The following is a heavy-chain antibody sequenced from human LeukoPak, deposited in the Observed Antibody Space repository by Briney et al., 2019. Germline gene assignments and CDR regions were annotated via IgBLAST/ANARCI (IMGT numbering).Heavy chain of an antibody. D-gene: IGHD1-26*01. CDR2: INSDGSST. J-gene: IGHJ4*02. CDR1: GFTFSSSW. CDR3: ANLGDRGY. Sequence: GGSLRLSCAASGFTFSSSWMHWVRQAPEKGLVWVSRINSDGSSTSYADSVKGRFTISRDNAKNTLFLQMNSLRAEDTAVYYCANLGDRGYWGQGTLVTVSS. V-gene: IGHV3-74*01.